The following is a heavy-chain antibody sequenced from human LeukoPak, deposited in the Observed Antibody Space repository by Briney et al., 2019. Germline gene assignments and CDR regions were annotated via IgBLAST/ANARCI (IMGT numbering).Heavy chain of an antibody. CDR2: IIPIFGTA. V-gene: IGHV1-69*13. D-gene: IGHD4-17*01. CDR3: ARDGDYRGGMDV. CDR1: GGTFSSYA. J-gene: IGHJ6*02. Sequence: ASVKVSCKASGGTFSSYAISWVRQAPGQGLEWMGGIIPIFGTANYAQKFQGRVTITADESTSTAYMELSSLRSEDTAVYYCARDGDYRGGMDVWGQGTTVTVSS.